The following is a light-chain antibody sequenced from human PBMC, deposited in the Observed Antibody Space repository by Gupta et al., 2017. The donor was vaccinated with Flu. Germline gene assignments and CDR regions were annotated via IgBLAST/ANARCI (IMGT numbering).Light chain of an antibody. Sequence: TATLTCAGNSYDVGNQGAVWLQQLQNHPPKLLSYRDDKRPSGISERFSASRSGNTASLTITGLQPEDEADYFCSAWDSNLSAYVFGAGTKVTVL. J-gene: IGLJ1*01. CDR3: SAWDSNLSAYV. CDR2: RDD. CDR1: SYDVGNQG. V-gene: IGLV10-54*04.